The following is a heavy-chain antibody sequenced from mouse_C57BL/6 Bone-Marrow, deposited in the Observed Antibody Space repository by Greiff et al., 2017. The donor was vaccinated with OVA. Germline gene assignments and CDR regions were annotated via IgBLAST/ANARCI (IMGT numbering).Heavy chain of an antibody. D-gene: IGHD4-1*01. J-gene: IGHJ2*01. CDR3: ARSRTGKDY. Sequence: LHLQQPGPELVMPGPSVKLSCKASGYPFTSYWMHWVKQRPGQGLEWIGEIDPSDSYTNYNQKFKGKSTLTVDKSSSTAYMQLSSLTSEDSAVYYCARSRTGKDYWGQGTTLTVSS. CDR2: IDPSDSYT. CDR1: GYPFTSYW. V-gene: IGHV1-69*01.